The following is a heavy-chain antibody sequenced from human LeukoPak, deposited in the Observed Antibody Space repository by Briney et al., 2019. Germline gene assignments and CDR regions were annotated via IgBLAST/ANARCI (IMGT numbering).Heavy chain of an antibody. CDR3: ARVSPGGWFDP. V-gene: IGHV1-2*06. CDR1: GYIFIDYY. Sequence: ASVKVSCKASGYIFIDYYIHWVRQAPGQGLEWMGRINPKSDGTNYAQKFQGRVTMTRDTSINTAYMELSGLRSDDTAVYFCARVSPGGWFDPWGQGTLVTLSS. CDR2: INPKSDGT. J-gene: IGHJ5*02. D-gene: IGHD2-15*01.